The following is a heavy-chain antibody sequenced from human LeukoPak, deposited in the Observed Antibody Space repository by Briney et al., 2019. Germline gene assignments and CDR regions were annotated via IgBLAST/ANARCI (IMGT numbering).Heavy chain of an antibody. D-gene: IGHD6-13*01. Sequence: SETLSLTCSVSGDSLSSSRTYYWGWIRQPPGKGLEWIGSSCFRGSTYSSPSLRSRVVISVDTSKNQFSLKLNSVTAADTAVYYCGSSHSSSWYDWWGQGTLVTVTS. J-gene: IGHJ4*02. CDR2: SCFRGST. CDR3: GSSHSSSWYDW. CDR1: GDSLSSSRTYY. V-gene: IGHV4-39*07.